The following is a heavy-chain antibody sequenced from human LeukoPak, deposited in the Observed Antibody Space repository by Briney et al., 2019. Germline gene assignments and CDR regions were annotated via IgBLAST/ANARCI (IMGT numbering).Heavy chain of an antibody. Sequence: PGGSLRLSCAGSGFTFSSYGMHWVRQAPGKGLEWVAFIRYDGSNKYYADSVKGRFTISRDNSKNTLYLQMNSLRAEGTAVYYCAKEGSDSSGYYYVPLFYYYYMDVWGKGTTVTVSS. CDR3: AKEGSDSSGYYYVPLFYYYYMDV. V-gene: IGHV3-30*02. CDR2: IRYDGSNK. D-gene: IGHD3-22*01. J-gene: IGHJ6*03. CDR1: GFTFSSYG.